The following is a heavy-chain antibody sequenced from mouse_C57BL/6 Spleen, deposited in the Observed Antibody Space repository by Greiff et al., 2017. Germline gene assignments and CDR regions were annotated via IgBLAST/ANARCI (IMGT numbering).Heavy chain of an antibody. Sequence: QVHVKQSGAELVRPGTSVKVSCKASGYAFTNYLIEWVKQRPGQGLEWIGVINPGSGGTNYNEKFKGKATLTADKSSSTAYMQLSSLTSEDSAVYFCAREDYYGSSPLFAYWGQGTLVTVSA. J-gene: IGHJ3*01. CDR3: AREDYYGSSPLFAY. CDR1: GYAFTNYL. V-gene: IGHV1-54*01. CDR2: INPGSGGT. D-gene: IGHD1-1*01.